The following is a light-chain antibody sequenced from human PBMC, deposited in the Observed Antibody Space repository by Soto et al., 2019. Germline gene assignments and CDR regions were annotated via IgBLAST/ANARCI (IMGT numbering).Light chain of an antibody. CDR1: QSVSSN. J-gene: IGKJ1*01. Sequence: EIVMTQSPATLSVSPGERATLSCGASQSVSSNLAWYQQKPGQAPRLLIHGASTRATGIPTRFRGRGSGTEFTLTISRLQSDDFALYYCQQYHDWPPWTFGQGTKVEVK. V-gene: IGKV3-15*01. CDR2: GAS. CDR3: QQYHDWPPWT.